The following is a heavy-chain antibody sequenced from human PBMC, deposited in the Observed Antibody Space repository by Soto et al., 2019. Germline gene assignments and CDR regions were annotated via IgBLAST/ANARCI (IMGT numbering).Heavy chain of an antibody. CDR2: TYYRYKWYY. V-gene: IGHV6-1*01. CDR1: GDXVPSNRAG. D-gene: IGHD1-26*01. CDR3: ARGEQYSGRIFDY. J-gene: IGHJ4*01. Sequence: QXLSLTCAITGDXVPSNRAGWSWVRQSPSRGLEWLGTTYYRYKWYYEYAVSVRARITINPDTSKNQYSLQLNSVTTEDTDVYFCARGEQYSGRIFDYWGQGTLVTVSS.